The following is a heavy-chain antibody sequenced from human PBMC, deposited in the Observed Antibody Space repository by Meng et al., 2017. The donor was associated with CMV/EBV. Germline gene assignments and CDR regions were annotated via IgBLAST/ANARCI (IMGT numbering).Heavy chain of an antibody. CDR2: ISGSGGST. J-gene: IGHJ4*02. D-gene: IGHD5-18*01. Sequence: GESLKISCAASGFTFSSYAMSWVRQAPGKGLEWVSAISGSGGSTYYADSVKGRFTISRDNSKNTLYLQMNSLRAEDTAVYYCAKRKGGYSYGDFDYWGQGTLVTVSS. CDR3: AKRKGGYSYGDFDY. V-gene: IGHV3-23*01. CDR1: GFTFSSYA.